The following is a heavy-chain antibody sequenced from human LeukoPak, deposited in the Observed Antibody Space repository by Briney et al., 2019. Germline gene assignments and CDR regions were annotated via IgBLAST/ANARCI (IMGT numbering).Heavy chain of an antibody. D-gene: IGHD2-15*01. CDR2: IYYSGST. CDR3: ARSYCSGGGCYDY. V-gene: IGHV4-39*07. J-gene: IGHJ4*02. Sequence: SETLSLTCTVSGGSISSSSYYWGWIRQPPGKGLEWIGSIYYSGSTYYNPSLRSRVTISVDPSKNQFSLKLSSVTAADTAVYYCARSYCSGGGCYDYWGQGTLVTVSS. CDR1: GGSISSSSYY.